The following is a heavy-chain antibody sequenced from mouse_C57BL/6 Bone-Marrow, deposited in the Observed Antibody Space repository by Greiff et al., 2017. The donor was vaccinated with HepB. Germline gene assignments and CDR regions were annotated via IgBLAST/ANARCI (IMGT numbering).Heavy chain of an antibody. CDR1: GFSLTSYG. Sequence: VQGVESGPGLVQPSQSLSITCTVSGFSLTSYGVHWVRQPPGKGLEWLGVIWSGGSTDYKAAFISRLSISKDNSKSQVFFKMNSLQADDTAIYYCAKRDDGNYGGFAYWGQGTLVTVSA. J-gene: IGHJ3*01. D-gene: IGHD2-3*01. CDR2: IWSGGST. CDR3: AKRDDGNYGGFAY. V-gene: IGHV2-4*01.